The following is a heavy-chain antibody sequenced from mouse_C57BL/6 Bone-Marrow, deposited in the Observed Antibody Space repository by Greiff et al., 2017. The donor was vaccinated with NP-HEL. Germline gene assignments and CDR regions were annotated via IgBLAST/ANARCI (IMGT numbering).Heavy chain of an antibody. Sequence: QVQLQQSGAELVKPGASVKLSCKASGYTFTSYWMHWVKQRPGQGLEWIGMIHPNSGSTNYNEKFKSKATLTVDKSSSTAYMQLSSLTSEDSAVYYCARKGHWDYFDYWGQGTTLTVSS. J-gene: IGHJ2*01. CDR3: ARKGHWDYFDY. V-gene: IGHV1-64*01. D-gene: IGHD4-1*01. CDR2: IHPNSGST. CDR1: GYTFTSYW.